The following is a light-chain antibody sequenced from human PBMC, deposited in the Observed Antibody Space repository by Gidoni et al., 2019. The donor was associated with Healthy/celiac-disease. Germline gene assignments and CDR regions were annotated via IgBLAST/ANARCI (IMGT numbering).Light chain of an antibody. CDR1: SSNLGSNT. V-gene: IGLV1-44*01. J-gene: IGLJ3*02. Sequence: QSVLTQPPSASGTPGQRVTITCSGSSSNLGSNTGNWYRQLPGTAPKLLIYRNNQRPSGVPDRFSCSKSGTSASLAISGLQSEDEADYYCAAWDDSLNGLTWVFGGGTKLTVL. CDR3: AAWDDSLNGLTWV. CDR2: RNN.